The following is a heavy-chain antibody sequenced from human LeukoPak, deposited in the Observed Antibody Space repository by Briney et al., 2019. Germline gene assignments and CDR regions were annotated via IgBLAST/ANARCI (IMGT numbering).Heavy chain of an antibody. J-gene: IGHJ5*02. D-gene: IGHD4-17*01. CDR1: GGSFSGYY. Sequence: SETLSLTCAVYGGSFSGYYWSWIRQPPGKGLEWIGEINHSGSTNYNPSLKSRVTISVDTSENQFSLKMSSVTAADTAVYYCARGACGDYHLSLGWFDPWGQGTLVTVSS. V-gene: IGHV4-34*01. CDR3: ARGACGDYHLSLGWFDP. CDR2: INHSGST.